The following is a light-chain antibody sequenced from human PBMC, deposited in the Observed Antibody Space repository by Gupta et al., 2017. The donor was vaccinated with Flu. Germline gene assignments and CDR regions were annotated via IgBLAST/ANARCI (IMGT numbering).Light chain of an antibody. CDR3: QVWDSGSRI. Sequence: SYVLTQPPSLSLAPGQTARIPCGGNNIVSKSVHWYQQKPGQAPVLVVYDDSGRPSGIPERFSGSKSGDTATLTISRVEDGDEADYYCQVWDSGSRIFGGGTKLTVL. CDR1: NIVSKS. V-gene: IGLV3-21*02. CDR2: DDS. J-gene: IGLJ2*01.